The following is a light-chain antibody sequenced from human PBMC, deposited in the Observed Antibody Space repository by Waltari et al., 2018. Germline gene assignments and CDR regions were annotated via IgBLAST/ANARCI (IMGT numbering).Light chain of an antibody. Sequence: DIQISQSPFSLPASLGSRVTITCRASQSISSYLKLYQQKPGKAPKLLIYAASNMQSGVPSRFSGSGSGTDFTLTISSLQPEDFAVYYCQQSYSTPGTFGQGTKVEIK. V-gene: IGKV1-39*01. J-gene: IGKJ1*01. CDR1: QSISSY. CDR3: QQSYSTPGT. CDR2: AAS.